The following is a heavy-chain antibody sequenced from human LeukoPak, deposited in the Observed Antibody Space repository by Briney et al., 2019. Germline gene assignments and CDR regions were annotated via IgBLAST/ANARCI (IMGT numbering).Heavy chain of an antibody. CDR2: ISWNSGSI. CDR3: ARAFSSITMVRGVIPNGMDV. CDR1: GFTFDDYA. J-gene: IGHJ6*02. V-gene: IGHV3-9*01. D-gene: IGHD3-10*01. Sequence: PGGSLRLSCAASGFTFDDYAMHWVRQAPGKGLEWVSGISWNSGSIGYADSVKGRFTISRDNSKNTLSLQMNSLRAEDTAVYYCARAFSSITMVRGVIPNGMDVWGQGTTVTVSS.